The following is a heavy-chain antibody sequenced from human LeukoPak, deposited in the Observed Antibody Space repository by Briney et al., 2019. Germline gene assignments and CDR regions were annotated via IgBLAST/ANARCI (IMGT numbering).Heavy chain of an antibody. CDR1: GFTFDDYG. CDR3: VRDGWSRTTYDC. Sequence: PGGSLRFSCAASGFTFDDYGMSWVRQAPGKGLEWVSYISPSGTTIYYADSVKGRFTISRDNAKNSLYLQMNSLRAEDTAVYYCVRDGWSRTTYDCWGQGTLVTVSS. J-gene: IGHJ4*02. D-gene: IGHD3-3*01. CDR2: ISPSGTTI. V-gene: IGHV3-48*01.